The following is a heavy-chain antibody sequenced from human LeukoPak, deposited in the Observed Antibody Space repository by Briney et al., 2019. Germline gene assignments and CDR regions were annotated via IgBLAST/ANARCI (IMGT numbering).Heavy chain of an antibody. D-gene: IGHD3-10*01. J-gene: IGHJ6*03. CDR2: ISWDGGST. Sequence: GGSLRLSCAASGFTFDDYTMHWVRQAPGKGLEWVSLISWDGGSTYYADSVKGRFTISRDNSKNTLYLQMGSLRAEDMAVYYCARTYYYGSGSRNYYYYYMDVWGKGTTVTISS. CDR1: GFTFDDYT. CDR3: ARTYYYGSGSRNYYYYYMDV. V-gene: IGHV3-43*01.